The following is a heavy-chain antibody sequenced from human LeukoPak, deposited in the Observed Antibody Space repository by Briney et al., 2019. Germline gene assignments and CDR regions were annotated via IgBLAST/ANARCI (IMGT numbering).Heavy chain of an antibody. CDR3: ARGRIASGAYYYYMDV. D-gene: IGHD2-21*01. Sequence: PSETLSLTCAVSGGSISSSNWWSGVRQPPGKGLEWIGEIYHSGSTIYNPSFKSRVTISVDTSKNQVSLKLSSVTAADTAVYYCARGRIASGAYYYYMDVWGKGTTVTVSS. V-gene: IGHV4-4*02. J-gene: IGHJ6*03. CDR2: IYHSGST. CDR1: GGSISSSNW.